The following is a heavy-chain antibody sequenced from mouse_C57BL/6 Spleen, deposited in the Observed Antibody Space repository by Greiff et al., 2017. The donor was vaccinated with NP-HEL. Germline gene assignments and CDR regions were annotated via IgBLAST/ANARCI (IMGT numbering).Heavy chain of an antibody. CDR2: IDPSDSYT. J-gene: IGHJ4*01. D-gene: IGHD2-2*01. V-gene: IGHV1-69*01. CDR3: ARFYGHGDYYAMDY. CDR1: GYTFTSYW. Sequence: QVQLQQPGAELVMPGASVKLSCKASGYTFTSYWMHWVKQRPGQGLEWIGEIDPSDSYTNYNQKFKGKSTLTVDKSSSTAYMQLSSLTSEDSAVYYGARFYGHGDYYAMDYWGQGASVTVAS.